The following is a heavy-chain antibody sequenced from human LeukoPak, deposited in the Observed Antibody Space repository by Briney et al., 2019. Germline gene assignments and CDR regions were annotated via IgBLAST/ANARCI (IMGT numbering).Heavy chain of an antibody. CDR1: GGSISSGGYY. D-gene: IGHD4-17*01. J-gene: IGHJ4*02. V-gene: IGHV4-30-2*01. Sequence: SETLSLTCTVSGGSISSGGYYWSWIRQPPGKGLEWIGYIYHSGSTYYNPSLKSRVTISVDRSKNQFSLKLSSVTAADTAVYYCARAVTTDPGTLDYWGQGTLVTVSS. CDR2: IYHSGST. CDR3: ARAVTTDPGTLDY.